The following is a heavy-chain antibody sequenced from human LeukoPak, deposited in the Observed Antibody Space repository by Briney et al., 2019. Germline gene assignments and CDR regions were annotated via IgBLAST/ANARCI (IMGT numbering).Heavy chain of an antibody. V-gene: IGHV1-69*04. CDR2: IIPILGIA. CDR3: ARALSSGSYPYYCYGMDV. J-gene: IGHJ6*02. Sequence: ASVKVSCKASGGTFSSYAISWVRQAPGQGLEWMGRIIPILGIANYAQKFQGRVTITADKSTSTAYMELSSLRSEDTAVYYCARALSSGSYPYYCYGMDVWGQGTTVTVSS. CDR1: GGTFSSYA. D-gene: IGHD3-10*01.